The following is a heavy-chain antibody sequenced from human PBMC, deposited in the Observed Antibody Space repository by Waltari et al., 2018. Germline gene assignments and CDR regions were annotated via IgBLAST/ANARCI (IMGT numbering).Heavy chain of an antibody. CDR1: GDSMSSTNC. J-gene: IGHJ5*02. D-gene: IGHD2-15*01. CDR2: VRGDGRT. Sequence: QLLLQESGPGMVKPSGTLSLSCAVSGDSMSSTNCWSWVRLSPQKGREWKGQVRGDGRTNYSPPFASRLTVSLETSNNQFSLKLTSATAADTAVYYCARDRGRGLYLDTWGPGTLVTVSP. V-gene: IGHV4-4*02. CDR3: ARDRGRGLYLDT.